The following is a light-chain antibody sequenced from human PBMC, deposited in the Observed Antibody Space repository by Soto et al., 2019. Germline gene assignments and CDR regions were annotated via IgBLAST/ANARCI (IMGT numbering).Light chain of an antibody. V-gene: IGKV1-27*01. CDR3: QKYNSAPWT. J-gene: IGKJ1*01. Sequence: DIQMTQSPSSLSASVGDRVTITCRASQDIRNFLAWYQQKPRKVPKLLIYAASTLESGVPSRFSGSGSGTDFTLTISSLQPEDVATYYCQKYNSAPWTFGQGTKVEI. CDR1: QDIRNF. CDR2: AAS.